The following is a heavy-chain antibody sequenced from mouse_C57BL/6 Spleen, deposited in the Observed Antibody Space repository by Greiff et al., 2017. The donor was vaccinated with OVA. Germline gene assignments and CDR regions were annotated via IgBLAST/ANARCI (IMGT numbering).Heavy chain of an antibody. CDR2: IDPANGNT. D-gene: IGHD4-1*01. CDR3: ARGTGNGKDY. V-gene: IGHV14-3*01. J-gene: IGHJ2*01. Sequence: VQLKESVAELVRPGASVKLSCTASGFNIQNPYMHWVKQRPEQGLEWIGRIDPANGNTKYAPKFQGKATITADTSSNTAYLQLSSLTSEDTAIYYCARGTGNGKDYWGQGTTLTVSS. CDR1: GFNIQNPY.